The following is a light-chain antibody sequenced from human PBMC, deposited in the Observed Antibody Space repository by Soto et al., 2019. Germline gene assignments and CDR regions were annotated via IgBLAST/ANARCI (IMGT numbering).Light chain of an antibody. J-gene: IGKJ1*01. V-gene: IGKV3-15*01. CDR3: QQYNNWPGT. CDR1: QSVSSK. Sequence: IVLTQSPGTLSVSPGEKTTLSCRARQSVSSKLAGYQQKPGQAPRLLFYGASTGATGIPARFSGSGSETEFTLSISSLQSEDFAVYYCQQYNNWPGTFGQGTQVDIK. CDR2: GAS.